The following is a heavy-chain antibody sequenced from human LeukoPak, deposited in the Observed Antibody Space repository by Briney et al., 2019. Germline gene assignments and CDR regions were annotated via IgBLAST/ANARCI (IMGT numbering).Heavy chain of an antibody. CDR3: ARGAYDFWSGYRGYYYYGMDV. D-gene: IGHD3-3*01. J-gene: IGHJ6*02. V-gene: IGHV1-8*01. CDR1: GYTFTSYD. Sequence: SVKVSCKASGYTFTSYDINWVRQATGQGLEWMGWMNPNSGITGYAQKLQGRVTMTTDTSTSTAYMELRSLRSDDTAVYYCARGAYDFWSGYRGYYYYGMDVWGQGTTVTVSS. CDR2: MNPNSGIT.